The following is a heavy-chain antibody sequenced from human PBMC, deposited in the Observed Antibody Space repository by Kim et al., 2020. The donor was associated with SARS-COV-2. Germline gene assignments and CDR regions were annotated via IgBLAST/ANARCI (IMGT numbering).Heavy chain of an antibody. Sequence: SETLSLTFAVSGYSISSSNWWGWIRQPPGKGLEWIGYIYYSGSTYYNPSLKSRVTMSVDTSKNQFSLKLSSVTAVDTAVYYCARSDYYYDSSGYYYPPAGWGQGTLVTVSS. CDR1: GYSISSSNW. V-gene: IGHV4-28*01. J-gene: IGHJ4*02. CDR2: IYYSGST. CDR3: ARSDYYYDSSGYYYPPAG. D-gene: IGHD3-22*01.